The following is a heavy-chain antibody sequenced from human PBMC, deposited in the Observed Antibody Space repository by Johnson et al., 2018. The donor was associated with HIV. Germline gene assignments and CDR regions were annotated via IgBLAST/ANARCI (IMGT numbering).Heavy chain of an antibody. CDR1: GFTFSSYA. Sequence: VQLVESGGGVVQPGRSLRLSCAASGFTFSSYAMHWVRQAPGKGLEWVANIKQDGSEKYYGDSVKGRFTISRDNSKNTLSLQMNSLRPEDTAVYYCAKDHLIRAIDIWGQGTMVTVSS. V-gene: IGHV3-30*02. CDR3: AKDHLIRAIDI. J-gene: IGHJ3*02. D-gene: IGHD2-8*01. CDR2: IKQDGSEK.